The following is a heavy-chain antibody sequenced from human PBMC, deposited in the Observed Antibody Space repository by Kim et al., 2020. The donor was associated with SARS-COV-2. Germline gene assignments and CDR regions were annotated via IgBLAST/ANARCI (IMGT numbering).Heavy chain of an antibody. V-gene: IGHV3-48*03. Sequence: GGSLRLSCAASGFTFSSYEMNWVRQAPGKGLEWVSYISSSGSTIYYADSVKGRFTISRDNAKNSLYLQMNSLRAEDTAVYYCARKEDYVWGSYRFSGFDYWGQGTLVTVSS. CDR2: ISSSGSTI. D-gene: IGHD3-16*02. CDR3: ARKEDYVWGSYRFSGFDY. CDR1: GFTFSSYE. J-gene: IGHJ4*02.